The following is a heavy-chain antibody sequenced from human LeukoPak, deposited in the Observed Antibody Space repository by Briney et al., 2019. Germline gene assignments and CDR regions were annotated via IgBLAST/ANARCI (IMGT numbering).Heavy chain of an antibody. CDR3: AREGGATPVTTGYMDV. D-gene: IGHD4-17*01. J-gene: IGHJ6*03. V-gene: IGHV3-30*03. CDR2: ISYDGSNK. Sequence: PGRSLRLSCAPSGFTFSNYGIHWVRQAPGKGLEWVAVISYDGSNKYYADSVKGRFTISRDNSKNTLYLQMNSLRAEDTAVYYCAREGGATPVTTGYMDVWGKGTTVTISS. CDR1: GFTFSNYG.